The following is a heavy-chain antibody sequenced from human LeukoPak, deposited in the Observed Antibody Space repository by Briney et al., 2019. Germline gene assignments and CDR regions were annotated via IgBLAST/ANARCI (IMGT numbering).Heavy chain of an antibody. Sequence: GESLKISCKGSGYGFTTHWIAWVRQMPGKGLEWMGIIYPTDSYTKYSPSFQGQVTISADKSISTAYLQWSSLKASDTAMYYCARELDDGSYYDILTGPPADAFDIWGQGTMVTVSS. D-gene: IGHD3-9*01. CDR2: IYPTDSYT. CDR1: GYGFTTHW. J-gene: IGHJ3*02. V-gene: IGHV5-51*01. CDR3: ARELDDGSYYDILTGPPADAFDI.